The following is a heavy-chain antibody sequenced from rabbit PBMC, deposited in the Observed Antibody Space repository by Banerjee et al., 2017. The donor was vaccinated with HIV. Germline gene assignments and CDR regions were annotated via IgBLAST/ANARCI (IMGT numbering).Heavy chain of an antibody. CDR2: IVPDSAGT. CDR3: ARDPARYYTYGYAGNGLDL. CDR1: GSDISNYS. Sequence: QEQLEESGGGLVTPGGTLTLTCTASGSDISNYSISWVRQAPGKGLEWIACIVPDSAGTDYASWAKGRFTISKTSSTTVTLQMTSLTAADTATYFCARDPARYYTYGYAGNGLDLWGPGTLVTVS. D-gene: IGHD6-1*01. J-gene: IGHJ6*01. V-gene: IGHV1S45*01.